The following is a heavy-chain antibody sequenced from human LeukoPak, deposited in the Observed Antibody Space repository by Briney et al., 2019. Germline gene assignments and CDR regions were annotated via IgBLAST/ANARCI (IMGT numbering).Heavy chain of an antibody. CDR2: IYYTGST. CDR3: ARGFGVI. D-gene: IGHD3-3*01. CDR1: GDAINNYY. J-gene: IGHJ3*02. V-gene: IGHV4-59*08. Sequence: SETLSLTCTVSGDAINNYYWSWIRQPPGKGLEWIGYIYYTGSTNYNPSLKSRVTISVDTSKNQFSLKLSSVTAADTAVYYCARGFGVIWGQGTMVTVSS.